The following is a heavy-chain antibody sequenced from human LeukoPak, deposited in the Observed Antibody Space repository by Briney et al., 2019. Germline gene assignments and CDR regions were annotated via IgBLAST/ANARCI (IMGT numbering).Heavy chain of an antibody. CDR2: FDPGDGET. Sequence: ASVKVSCKVSGYTLTELPIHWVRQAPGKGLEWMGGFDPGDGETVYAQMFQGRVTMTADTSSDTASMELSSLRSEDTPVYYCATGTSGSYSVGIVRPIDYWGQGTLVTVSS. V-gene: IGHV1-24*01. CDR1: GYTLTELP. CDR3: ATGTSGSYSVGIVRPIDY. D-gene: IGHD1-26*01. J-gene: IGHJ4*02.